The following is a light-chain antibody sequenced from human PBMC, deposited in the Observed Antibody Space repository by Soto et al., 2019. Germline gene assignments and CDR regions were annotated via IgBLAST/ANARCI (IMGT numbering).Light chain of an antibody. V-gene: IGKV3-11*01. CDR2: DAS. CDR1: QSVSSY. Sequence: EIVLTQSPATLSLSPGERATLSCRASQSVSSYLAWYQQKPGQAPRLLIYDASNRATGIPARFSGSGSGTDFTLTISSLEPEDFAVYYCQQRSNWPPPFGQGTQLDIK. CDR3: QQRSNWPPP. J-gene: IGKJ1*01.